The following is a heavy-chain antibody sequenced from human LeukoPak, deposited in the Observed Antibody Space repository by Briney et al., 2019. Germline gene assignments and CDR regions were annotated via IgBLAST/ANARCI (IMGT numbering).Heavy chain of an antibody. D-gene: IGHD6-13*01. J-gene: IGHJ4*02. Sequence: GGSLRLSCAASGFTFSGHSMTWDRQAPGKGLEWVANINLDGSERFYVDFVKGRFTISRDNADNSMYLQMNSLRAEDTAVYYCGRVIAGAINYWGQGTLVTVSS. CDR2: INLDGSER. CDR3: GRVIAGAINY. V-gene: IGHV3-7*01. CDR1: GFTFSGHS.